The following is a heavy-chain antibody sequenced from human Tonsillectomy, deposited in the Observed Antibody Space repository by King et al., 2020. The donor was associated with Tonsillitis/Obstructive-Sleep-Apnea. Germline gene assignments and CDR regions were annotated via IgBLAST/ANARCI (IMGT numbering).Heavy chain of an antibody. CDR2: IYPGDSDT. Sequence: QLVQSGAEVKKPGESLRISCKGSGYSFTSYWIGWVRQMPGKGLECMGIIYPGDSDTRYSPSFQGQVTISADTSISTDYLQWSSLKASDTAIYYCARHLSGDYYYYYMDVWGKGTTVTVSS. CDR3: ARHLSGDYYYYYMDV. V-gene: IGHV5-51*01. CDR1: GYSFTSYW. D-gene: IGHD2-21*01. J-gene: IGHJ6*03.